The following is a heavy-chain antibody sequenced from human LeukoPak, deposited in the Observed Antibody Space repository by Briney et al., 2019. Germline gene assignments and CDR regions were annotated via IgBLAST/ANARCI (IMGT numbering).Heavy chain of an antibody. CDR1: GYTFSSYG. CDR3: ARDATGDPPLDYYYYMDV. D-gene: IGHD7-27*01. Sequence: ASVKVSCKASGYTFSSYGISWVRQAPGQGLEWMGWISAYNGNTDYAQNLQGRVTLTTDTSTSTAYMELRSLRSDDTAVYYCARDATGDPPLDYYYYMDVWGKGTTVTVSS. J-gene: IGHJ6*03. CDR2: ISAYNGNT. V-gene: IGHV1-18*01.